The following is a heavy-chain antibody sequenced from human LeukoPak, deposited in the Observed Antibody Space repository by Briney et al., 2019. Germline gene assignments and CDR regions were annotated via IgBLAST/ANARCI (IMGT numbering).Heavy chain of an antibody. D-gene: IGHD6-19*01. CDR1: GFTFGSYW. Sequence: GGSLRLSCAASGFTFGSYWMHWVRQAPGKGLVWVSRINTDGGSTTYADSVKGRFTISRDNAKNSLYLQMNSLRAEDTAVYYCARDGDSSGWYPSYYFDYWGQGTLVTVSS. CDR3: ARDGDSSGWYPSYYFDY. J-gene: IGHJ4*02. V-gene: IGHV3-74*01. CDR2: INTDGGST.